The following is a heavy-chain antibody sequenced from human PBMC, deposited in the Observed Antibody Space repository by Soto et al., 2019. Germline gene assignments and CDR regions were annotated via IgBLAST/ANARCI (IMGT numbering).Heavy chain of an antibody. CDR1: GYTFTRYT. Sequence: ASVKVSCKASGYTFTRYTMNWVRQAPGQRLEWMGWINPDNGNTKSSQKFQDRVIITRDTSASTAYMDLSSLRSEDTAVYYCARGIATGHLDPWGQGILVTVAA. CDR2: INPDNGNT. CDR3: ARGIATGHLDP. D-gene: IGHD2-15*01. J-gene: IGHJ5*02. V-gene: IGHV1-3*01.